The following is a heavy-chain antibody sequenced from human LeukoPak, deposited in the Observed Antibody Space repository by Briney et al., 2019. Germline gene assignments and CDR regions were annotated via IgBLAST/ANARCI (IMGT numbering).Heavy chain of an antibody. CDR1: GFTFSGHW. J-gene: IGHJ4*02. CDR3: TRDRSRAEDD. Sequence: GGSLRLSCAASGFTFSGHWMSWVRQAPRKGLEWVANINQGGSDKYYVDSVKGRFTISRDNANNLLYLQMNSLRGEDTAVYYCTRDRSRAEDDWGQGTLVTVSS. D-gene: IGHD1-14*01. CDR2: INQGGSDK. V-gene: IGHV3-7*01.